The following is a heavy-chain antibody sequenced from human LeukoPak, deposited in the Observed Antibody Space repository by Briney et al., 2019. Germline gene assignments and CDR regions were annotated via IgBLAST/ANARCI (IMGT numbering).Heavy chain of an antibody. D-gene: IGHD3-3*01. J-gene: IGHJ4*02. Sequence: GGSLRLSCATSGFTFGDYDVNWFRQAPGKGLEWVGFIRSKPYGGTTEYAASVKGRFTISRDDSKSIAYLQMNSLKTEDTAVYYCTRGSDTIFGVARDGFDYWGQGTLVTVSS. CDR1: GFTFGDYD. V-gene: IGHV3-49*03. CDR2: IRSKPYGGTT. CDR3: TRGSDTIFGVARDGFDY.